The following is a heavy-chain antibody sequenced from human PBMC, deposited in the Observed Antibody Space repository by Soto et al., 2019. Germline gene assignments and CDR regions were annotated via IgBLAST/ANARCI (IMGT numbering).Heavy chain of an antibody. J-gene: IGHJ4*02. V-gene: IGHV3-74*01. Sequence: PGGSLRLSCAASGXTFSSYWMHWVRQAPGKGLVWVSRINSDGSSTSYADSVKGRFTISRDNAKNSLYLQINSLRAEDTAVYYCARVMVVEPDYWGQGTLVTVSS. CDR1: GXTFSSYW. CDR3: ARVMVVEPDY. CDR2: INSDGSST. D-gene: IGHD2-15*01.